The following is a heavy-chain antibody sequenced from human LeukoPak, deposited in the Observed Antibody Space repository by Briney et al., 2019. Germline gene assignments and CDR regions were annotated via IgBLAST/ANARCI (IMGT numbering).Heavy chain of an antibody. J-gene: IGHJ4*02. CDR2: INPSGGST. V-gene: IGHV1-46*01. Sequence: GASVKVSCKASGYTFTSYYMHWVRQAPGQGLGWMGIINPSGGSTSYAQKFQGRVTMTRDTSTSTVYMELSSLRSEDTAVYYCARGYYYGSGSYYSSFDYWGQGTLVTVSS. CDR3: ARGYYYGSGSYYSSFDY. CDR1: GYTFTSYY. D-gene: IGHD3-10*01.